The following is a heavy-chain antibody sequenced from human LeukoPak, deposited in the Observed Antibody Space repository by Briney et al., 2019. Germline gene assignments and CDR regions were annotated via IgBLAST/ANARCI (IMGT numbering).Heavy chain of an antibody. CDR3: ARIVVPAATTGWFDP. Sequence: SETLSLTCTVSGGSISSSSYHWGWIRQPPGKGLEWIGSIYYSGSTYYNPSLKSRVTISVDTSKNQFSLKLSSVTAADTAVYYCARIVVPAATTGWFDPWGQGTLVTVSS. V-gene: IGHV4-39*01. D-gene: IGHD2-2*01. CDR1: GGSISSSSYH. CDR2: IYYSGST. J-gene: IGHJ5*02.